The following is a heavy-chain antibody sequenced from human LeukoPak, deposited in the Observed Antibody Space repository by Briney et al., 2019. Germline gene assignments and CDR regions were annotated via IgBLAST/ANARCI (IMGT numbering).Heavy chain of an antibody. V-gene: IGHV1-18*01. CDR1: GYTFTSYS. D-gene: IGHD3-3*01. CDR2: ISAYNGNT. J-gene: IGHJ6*02. Sequence: GASVKVSCKASGYTFTSYSITWVRQAPGQGLEWMGGISAYNGNTNYAQKLQGRVTMTTDTSTSTAYMELRSLRSDDTAVYYCAREGPSYYDFWSGSVYYYYGMDVWGQGTTVTVSS. CDR3: AREGPSYYDFWSGSVYYYYGMDV.